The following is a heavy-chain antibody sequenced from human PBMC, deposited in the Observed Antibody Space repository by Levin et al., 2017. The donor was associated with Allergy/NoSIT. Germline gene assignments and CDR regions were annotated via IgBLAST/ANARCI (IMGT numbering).Heavy chain of an antibody. J-gene: IGHJ3*02. V-gene: IGHV3-53*01. CDR1: GFTVSSNY. CDR3: ARGFCSGGSCYSWAFDI. D-gene: IGHD2-15*01. CDR2: IYSGGST. Sequence: GGSLRLSCAASGFTVSSNYMSWVRQAPGKGLEWVSVIYSGGSTYYADSVKGRFTISRDNSKNTLYLQMNSLRAEDTAVYYCARGFCSGGSCYSWAFDIWGQGTMVTVSS.